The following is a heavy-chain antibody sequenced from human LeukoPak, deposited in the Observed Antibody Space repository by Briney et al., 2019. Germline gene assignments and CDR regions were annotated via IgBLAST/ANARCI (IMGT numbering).Heavy chain of an antibody. Sequence: PSETLSLTCTVSGGSISSYYWSWIRQPPGKGLEWIGYIYYSGSTNYNPSLKSRVTTSVDTSKNQFSLKLSSVTAADTAVYYCARGSLEGAFDIWGQGTMVTVSS. J-gene: IGHJ3*02. CDR3: ARGSLEGAFDI. V-gene: IGHV4-59*01. CDR1: GGSISSYY. D-gene: IGHD3-16*02. CDR2: IYYSGST.